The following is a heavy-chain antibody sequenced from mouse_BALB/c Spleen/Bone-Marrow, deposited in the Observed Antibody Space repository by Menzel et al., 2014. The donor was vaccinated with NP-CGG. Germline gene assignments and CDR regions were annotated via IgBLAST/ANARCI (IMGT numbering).Heavy chain of an antibody. CDR3: ARGGHDFSLDY. CDR1: GYTFTDNW. V-gene: IGHV1-69*01. Sequence: VKLVESGAELGMPGASVKMSCKASGYTFTDNWIYWVKQRPGQGLEWIGAIDTSDRYTNFNQKFMGKASLTVDASSSTAYMQVSSLTSDDAPVYFCARGGHDFSLDYWGQGTSVTVSS. J-gene: IGHJ4*01. D-gene: IGHD2-4*01. CDR2: IDTSDRYT.